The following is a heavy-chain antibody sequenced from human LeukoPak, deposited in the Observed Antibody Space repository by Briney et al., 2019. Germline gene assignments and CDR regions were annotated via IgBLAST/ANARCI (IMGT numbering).Heavy chain of an antibody. CDR3: ASSPSYYDSSGYSEPFDY. D-gene: IGHD3-22*01. J-gene: IGHJ4*02. CDR2: IYYSGST. CDR1: GGSISSYY. V-gene: IGHV4-59*01. Sequence: SETLSLTCTVSGGSISSYYWSWLRQPPGKGLEWIGYIYYSGSTNYNPSLQSRVTISIDTSKNQFSLKLNSVTAADTAVYYCASSPSYYDSSGYSEPFDYWGQGSLVTVSS.